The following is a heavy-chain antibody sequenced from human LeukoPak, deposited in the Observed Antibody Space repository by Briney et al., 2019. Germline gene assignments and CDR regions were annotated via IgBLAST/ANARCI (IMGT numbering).Heavy chain of an antibody. V-gene: IGHV4-59*01. CDR1: GGAISRYY. Sequence: SETLSLTCSLSGGAISRYYWSWIRQPPGKGLEWIGDIYYIGNTYQNPSLRSRVTISVDTSTNQFSLNLSSVTAADTAVYYCARGGGKDKYGFAFDIWGQGTMVTVSS. CDR2: IYYIGNT. J-gene: IGHJ3*02. D-gene: IGHD3-10*01. CDR3: ARGGGKDKYGFAFDI.